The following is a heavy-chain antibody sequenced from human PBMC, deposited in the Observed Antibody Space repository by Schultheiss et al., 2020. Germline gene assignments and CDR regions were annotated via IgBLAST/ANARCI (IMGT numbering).Heavy chain of an antibody. V-gene: IGHV4-59*01. CDR3: ARGGSWFLTTFDS. CDR2: IYYSGST. J-gene: IGHJ4*02. Sequence: SQTLSLTCAVYGGSFSGYYWSWIRQPPGKGLEWIGYIYYSGSTYYNPSLKSRVTISVDTSKNQFSLKLSSVTAADAAVYYCARGGSWFLTTFDSWGQGTLVTVSS. CDR1: GGSFSGYY. D-gene: IGHD1-26*01.